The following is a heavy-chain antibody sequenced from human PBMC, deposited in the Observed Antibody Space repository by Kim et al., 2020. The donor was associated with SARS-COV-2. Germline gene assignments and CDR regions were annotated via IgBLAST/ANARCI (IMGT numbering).Heavy chain of an antibody. V-gene: IGHV3-9*01. CDR3: AKTHRRGANYFHAI. CDR1: GFTFDAYG. CDR2: ISWDGGEI. J-gene: IGHJ1*01. D-gene: IGHD4-4*01. Sequence: GGSLRLSCTTSGFTFDAYGMPWVRQAPGKGLEWVSDISWDGGEIYSADSVEGRFAISRDNAKNSLYLQMNSLRTDDTAAYYCAKTHRRGANYFHAICGQG.